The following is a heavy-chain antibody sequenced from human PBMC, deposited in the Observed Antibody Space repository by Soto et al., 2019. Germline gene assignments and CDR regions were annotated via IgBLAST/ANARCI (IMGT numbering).Heavy chain of an antibody. J-gene: IGHJ4*02. CDR2: IWYDGSNK. D-gene: IGHD3-22*01. CDR1: GFTFSSYG. Sequence: QVQLVESGGGVVQPGRSLRLSCAASGFTFSSYGMHWVRQAPGKGLEWVAIIWYDGSNKYYADSVKGRFTISRYNSKNTQYLKMTSLGAEEKDFYYYARNNASSGYPRYNFNYWGQGTLVTVSS. CDR3: ARNNASSGYPRYNFNY. V-gene: IGHV3-33*01.